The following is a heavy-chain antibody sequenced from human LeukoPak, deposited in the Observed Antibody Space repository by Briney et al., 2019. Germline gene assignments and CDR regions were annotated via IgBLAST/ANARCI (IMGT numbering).Heavy chain of an antibody. D-gene: IGHD6-13*01. J-gene: IGHJ6*03. CDR1: GGSISSYY. CDR2: IYYSGST. V-gene: IGHV4-59*01. CDR3: ARVKRGSSSWYYYYYMDV. Sequence: SETLSLTCTVSGGSISSYYWSWIRQPPGKGLEWIGYIYYSGSTNYNPSLKSRVTISVDTSKNQFSLKLSSVTAADTAVYYCARVKRGSSSWYYYYYMDVWGKGTTVTISS.